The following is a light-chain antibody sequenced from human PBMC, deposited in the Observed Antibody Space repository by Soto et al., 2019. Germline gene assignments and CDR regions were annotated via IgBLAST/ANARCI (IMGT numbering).Light chain of an antibody. CDR2: EVS. V-gene: IGKV1-5*03. CDR1: QSINNW. J-gene: IGKJ2*01. Sequence: DIQMTQSPSTLSASVGDRVTITCRASQSINNWLAWYQQKPGKAPKLLIYEVSNLESGVPSRFSGSGSGTEFTLTISSLQPDDFAVYYCQQYDSYSGTFGQGTKLEIK. CDR3: QQYDSYSGT.